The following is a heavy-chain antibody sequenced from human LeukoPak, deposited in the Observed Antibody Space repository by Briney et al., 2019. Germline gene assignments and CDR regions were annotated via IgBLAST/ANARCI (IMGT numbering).Heavy chain of an antibody. D-gene: IGHD1-26*01. Sequence: PGGSLRLSCAASGFTFSSYAMSWVRQAPEKGLEWVSAISGSGGSAYYADSVKGRFTISRDNSKNTLYLQMNSLRAEDTAVYYCAKGAHYYYYMDVWGKGTTVTVSS. CDR3: AKGAHYYYYMDV. J-gene: IGHJ6*03. CDR2: ISGSGGSA. V-gene: IGHV3-23*01. CDR1: GFTFSSYA.